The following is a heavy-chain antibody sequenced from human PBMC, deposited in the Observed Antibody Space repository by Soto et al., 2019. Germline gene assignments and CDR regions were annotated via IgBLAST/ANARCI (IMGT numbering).Heavy chain of an antibody. CDR3: ARLYSSSWYPPYYFDY. V-gene: IGHV4-39*01. Sequence: SETLSLTCTVSGGSISSSSYYWGWIRQPPGKGLEWIGSIYYSGSTYYNPSLKSRVTISVDTSKNQFSLKLSSVTAADTAVYYCARLYSSSWYPPYYFDYWGQGTLVTVSS. CDR1: GGSISSSSYY. CDR2: IYYSGST. D-gene: IGHD6-13*01. J-gene: IGHJ4*02.